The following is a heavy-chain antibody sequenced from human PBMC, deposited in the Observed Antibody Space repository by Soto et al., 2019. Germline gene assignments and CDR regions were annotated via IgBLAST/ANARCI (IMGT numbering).Heavy chain of an antibody. CDR1: GFTFNDYG. Sequence: QVQLVESGGGVAQPGRTLRLSCAASGFTFNDYGMHWVRQAPGKGLEWVAVISSDGSNQNYADSVRGRFTISRDNSKKIVYLQMISLRAEDTAVYHYAKAAGSYLSYFDYWGQGTLVTVSS. D-gene: IGHD1-26*01. CDR2: ISSDGSNQ. J-gene: IGHJ4*02. CDR3: AKAAGSYLSYFDY. V-gene: IGHV3-30*18.